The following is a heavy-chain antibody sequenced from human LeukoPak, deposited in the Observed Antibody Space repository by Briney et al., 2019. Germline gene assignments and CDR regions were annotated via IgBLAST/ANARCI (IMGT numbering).Heavy chain of an antibody. CDR2: IKQDGREK. D-gene: IGHD3-9*01. CDR3: ARIRYFDWLSDYFDY. Sequence: GGSLRLPCAASGFTFSSLWMSWVRQAPGKGLEWVANIKQDGREKYYVDSVKGRFTISRDNAKNSLYLQMHSLGAEDTAVYYCARIRYFDWLSDYFDYWGQGTLVTVSS. CDR1: GFTFSSLW. V-gene: IGHV3-7*01. J-gene: IGHJ4*02.